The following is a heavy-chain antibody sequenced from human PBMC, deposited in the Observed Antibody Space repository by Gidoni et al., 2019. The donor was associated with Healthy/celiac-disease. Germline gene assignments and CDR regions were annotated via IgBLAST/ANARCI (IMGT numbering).Heavy chain of an antibody. J-gene: IGHJ4*02. CDR3: AKDSTDDYTLPDY. CDR1: GFTFDDYA. V-gene: IGHV3-9*01. Sequence: EVQLVESGGGFVQPGRSLRLSCAASGFTFDDYAMHWVRQAPGKGLAWVSGISWNSGSIGYADSVKGRFTISRDNAKNSLYLQMNSLRAEDTALYYCAKDSTDDYTLPDYWGQGTLVTVSS. CDR2: ISWNSGSI. D-gene: IGHD4-4*01.